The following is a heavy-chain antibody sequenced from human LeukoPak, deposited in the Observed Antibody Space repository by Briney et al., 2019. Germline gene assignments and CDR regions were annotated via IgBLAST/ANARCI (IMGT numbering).Heavy chain of an antibody. Sequence: ASVTVSCKASGGTFSSYAISWVRQAPGQGLEWMGRIIPIFGIANYAQKFQGRVTITADKSTSTAYMELSSLGSEDTAVYYCARARPDIVVVPAANYYYYGMDVWGKGTTVTVSS. D-gene: IGHD2-2*01. J-gene: IGHJ6*04. CDR1: GGTFSSYA. CDR3: ARARPDIVVVPAANYYYYGMDV. CDR2: IIPIFGIA. V-gene: IGHV1-69*04.